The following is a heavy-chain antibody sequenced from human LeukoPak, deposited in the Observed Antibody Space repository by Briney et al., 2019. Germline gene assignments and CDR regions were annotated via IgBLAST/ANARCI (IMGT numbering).Heavy chain of an antibody. CDR1: GFTFDDYA. J-gene: IGHJ4*02. D-gene: IGHD3-22*01. CDR2: ISWNSGSI. Sequence: GRSLRLSCAASGFTFDDYAMHWVRQAPGKGLEWVSGISWNSGSIGYADSVKGRFTISRDNAENSLYLQMNSLRAEDTALYYCAKGKSYYYDSSGYYLVYWGQGTLVTVSS. V-gene: IGHV3-9*01. CDR3: AKGKSYYYDSSGYYLVY.